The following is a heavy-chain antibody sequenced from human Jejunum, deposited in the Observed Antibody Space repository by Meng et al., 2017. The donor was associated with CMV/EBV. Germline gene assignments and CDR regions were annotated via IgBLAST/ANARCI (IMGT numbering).Heavy chain of an antibody. D-gene: IGHD3-22*01. V-gene: IGHV5-51*01. CDR1: GYPFSNYR. J-gene: IGHJ4*02. CDR3: ARRGWQGYSDF. Sequence: ASGYPFSNYRIGWVRQRPGKGLEWMGLIHPADSETRESPSFQGQVSFSVDTSTSTAFLQWSSLKASDTGIYYCARRGWQGYSDFWGQGTLVTVSS. CDR2: IHPADSET.